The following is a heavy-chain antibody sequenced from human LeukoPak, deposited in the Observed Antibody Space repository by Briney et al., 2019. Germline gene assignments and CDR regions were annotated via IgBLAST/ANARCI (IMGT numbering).Heavy chain of an antibody. CDR3: ARLRTYYYDSSGYYPHYYYYGMDV. V-gene: IGHV4-34*01. J-gene: IGHJ6*02. CDR1: DESFSDYF. Sequence: SETLSLTCVIYDESFSDYFWSWIRQPPGKGPEWIGEINHTGGTNYNPSLKSRVTISGDSSKNQFSLNLRSMTAADTAVYYCARLRTYYYDSSGYYPHYYYYGMDVWGQGTTVTVSS. CDR2: INHTGGT. D-gene: IGHD3-22*01.